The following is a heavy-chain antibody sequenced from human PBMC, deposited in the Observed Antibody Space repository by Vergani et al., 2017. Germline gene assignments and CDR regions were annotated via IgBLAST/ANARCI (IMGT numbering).Heavy chain of an antibody. CDR3: ARDLRLLYNRFDP. D-gene: IGHD1-14*01. V-gene: IGHV3-33*01. J-gene: IGHJ5*02. Sequence: QVQLVESAGGVVQPGGSLRLSCAASGFTFNQYGMHWVRRAPGKGLEWVAVTWYDGNNKQYADSVKGRFTISRDNSKSTMYLQMNSLRDEDTGVYYCARDLRLLYNRFDPWGQGTLVTVSS. CDR2: TWYDGNNK. CDR1: GFTFNQYG.